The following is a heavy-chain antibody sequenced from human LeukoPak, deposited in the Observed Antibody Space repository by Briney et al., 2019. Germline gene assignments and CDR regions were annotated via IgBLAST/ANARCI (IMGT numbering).Heavy chain of an antibody. CDR3: GTWAFYHGLDV. CDR1: GFALHAFD. D-gene: IGHD1-26*01. CDR2: IVSDGGKS. V-gene: IGHV3-43*02. Sequence: GGSLRLSCAASGFALHAFDMYWVRQAPGKGLEWVSRIVSDGGKSYYSDSVRGRFTVSRDNSKDSLHLQMNSLRSDDAALYYCGTWAFYHGLDVWGQGTTVTVSS. J-gene: IGHJ6*02.